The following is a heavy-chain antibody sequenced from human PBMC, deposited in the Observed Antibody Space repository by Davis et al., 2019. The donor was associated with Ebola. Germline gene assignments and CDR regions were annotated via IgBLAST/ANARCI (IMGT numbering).Heavy chain of an antibody. J-gene: IGHJ5*02. D-gene: IGHD1-7*01. Sequence: GESLKISCAASGFTFSGSAMHWVRQASGKGLEWVGRIRSKANSYATAYAASVKGRFTISRDDSKNTAYLQMNSLKTEDTAVYYCARQVWNFDNWFDPWGQGTLVTVSS. CDR1: GFTFSGSA. CDR2: IRSKANSYAT. V-gene: IGHV3-73*01. CDR3: ARQVWNFDNWFDP.